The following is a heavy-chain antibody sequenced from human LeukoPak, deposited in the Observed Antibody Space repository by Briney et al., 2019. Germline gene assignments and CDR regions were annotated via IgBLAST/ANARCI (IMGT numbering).Heavy chain of an antibody. Sequence: SQTLSLTCTVSGGSISSGSYYWSWIRQPAGKGLEWIGRIYTSGSTNYNPSLKSRVTISVDTSKNQFSLKLSSVTAADTAVYYCACTPSDYYYYMDVWGKGTTVTVSS. V-gene: IGHV4-61*02. CDR2: IYTSGST. J-gene: IGHJ6*03. CDR3: ACTPSDYYYYMDV. CDR1: GGSISSGSYY.